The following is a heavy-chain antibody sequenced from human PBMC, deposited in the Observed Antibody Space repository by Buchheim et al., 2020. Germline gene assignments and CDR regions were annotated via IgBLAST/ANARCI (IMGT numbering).Heavy chain of an antibody. CDR2: ISYDGNYK. D-gene: IGHD6-13*01. Sequence: QVQLVESGGGVVQPGRSLRLSCAASGFIFSNYGFHWVRQAPGKGLEWVAVISYDGNYKYYADSVKGRFTISRDSSKNTVFLQMDSLRVEDTAVYYCAKSISDSSYAMAGFWGQGTL. J-gene: IGHJ4*02. V-gene: IGHV3-30*18. CDR3: AKSISDSSYAMAGF. CDR1: GFIFSNYG.